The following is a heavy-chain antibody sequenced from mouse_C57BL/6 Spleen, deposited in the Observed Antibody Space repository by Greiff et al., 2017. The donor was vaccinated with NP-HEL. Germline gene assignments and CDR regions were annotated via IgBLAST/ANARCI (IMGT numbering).Heavy chain of an antibody. CDR2: IDPSDSYT. CDR3: ARSKGYSNYEGYFDY. D-gene: IGHD2-5*01. CDR1: GYTFTSYW. J-gene: IGHJ2*01. Sequence: VQLQQPGAELVRPGTSVKLSCKASGYTFTSYWMHWVKQRPGQGLEWIGVIDPSDSYTNYNQKFKGKATLTVDTSSSTAYMQLSSLTSEDSAVYYCARSKGYSNYEGYFDYWGQGTTLTVSS. V-gene: IGHV1-59*01.